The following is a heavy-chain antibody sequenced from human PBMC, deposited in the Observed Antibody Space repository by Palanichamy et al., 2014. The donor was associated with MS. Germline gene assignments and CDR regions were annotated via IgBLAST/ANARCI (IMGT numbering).Heavy chain of an antibody. Sequence: QVQLVESGGGVVQPGRSLRLSCAASGFTFSNFGIHWVRQAPGKGLEWLGVIWYDGSRKYYADSVKGRFTISRDNSKNMLYLQMNSLRAEDTAMYYCARDQVTLTVDHLDLWGQGTLVTVSS. CDR1: GFTFSNFG. J-gene: IGHJ5*02. CDR3: ARDQVTLTVDHLDL. D-gene: IGHD3-22*01. V-gene: IGHV3-33*01. CDR2: IWYDGSRK.